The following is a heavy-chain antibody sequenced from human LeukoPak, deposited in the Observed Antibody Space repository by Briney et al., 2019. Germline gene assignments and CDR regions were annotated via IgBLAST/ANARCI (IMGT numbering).Heavy chain of an antibody. D-gene: IGHD4-17*01. Sequence: ASVKVSCKASGYIFSDYAIQWVSQAPGQGLEWMGWINAGNGKTKYSQKLKGRVTITRETSASTAYMELSGLRSEDTAVYYCARARWTSTVTTYYLDYWGQGTLVTVSS. CDR1: GYIFSDYA. V-gene: IGHV1-3*01. CDR3: ARARWTSTVTTYYLDY. J-gene: IGHJ4*02. CDR2: INAGNGKT.